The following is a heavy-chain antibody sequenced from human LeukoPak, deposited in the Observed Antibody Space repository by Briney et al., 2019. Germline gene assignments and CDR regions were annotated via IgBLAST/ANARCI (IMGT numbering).Heavy chain of an antibody. D-gene: IGHD3-16*02. Sequence: GGSLRLSCAASGFTFSSYGMHWVRQAPGKGLEWVAFIRYDGSNKYYADSVKGRFTISRDNAKNSLYLQMNSLRAEDTAVYYCARDRGGWWDYDYVWGSYRYTGDLGQHWGQGTLVTVSS. CDR2: IRYDGSNK. CDR3: ARDRGGWWDYDYVWGSYRYTGDLGQH. J-gene: IGHJ1*01. V-gene: IGHV3-30*02. CDR1: GFTFSSYG.